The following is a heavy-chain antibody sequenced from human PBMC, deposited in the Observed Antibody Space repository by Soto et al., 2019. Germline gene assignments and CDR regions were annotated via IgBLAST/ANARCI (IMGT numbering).Heavy chain of an antibody. CDR3: ARATDCGGDCYYYYGMDV. V-gene: IGHV3-33*01. J-gene: IGHJ6*02. CDR1: GFTFSSYG. Sequence: GGSLRLSCAASGFTFSSYGMHWVRQAPGKGLEWVAVIWYDGSNKYYADSVKGRFTISRDNSKNTLYLQMNSLRAEDTAVYYCARATDCGGDCYYYYGMDVWGQGTTVTVSS. D-gene: IGHD2-21*02. CDR2: IWYDGSNK.